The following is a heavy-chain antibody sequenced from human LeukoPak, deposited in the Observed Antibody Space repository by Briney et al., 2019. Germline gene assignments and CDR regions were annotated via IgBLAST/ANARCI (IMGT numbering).Heavy chain of an antibody. CDR3: ARDSTGYWYFDL. J-gene: IGHJ2*01. V-gene: IGHV3-30*03. CDR1: GFTFSSYG. CDR2: ISYDGSNK. Sequence: GGSLRLSCAASGFTFSSYGMHWVRQAPGKGLEWVALISYDGSNKNYADSVKGRFTISRDNSKNTLYLQMNSLRAEDTAVYYCARDSTGYWYFDLWGRGTLVSVSS. D-gene: IGHD3-3*02.